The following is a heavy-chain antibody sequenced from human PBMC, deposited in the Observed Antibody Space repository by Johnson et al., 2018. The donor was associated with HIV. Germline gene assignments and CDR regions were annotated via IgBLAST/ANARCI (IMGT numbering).Heavy chain of an antibody. J-gene: IGHJ3*02. CDR2: ISGSGGST. CDR3: ARGTPWDAFDI. V-gene: IGHV3-23*04. CDR1: GSTFSSNA. Sequence: VQLVESGGGLVQPGGSLSRSCAALGSTFSSNAMSWVRQVPGKGLEWVSAISGSGGSTYYADSVKGRFTISRDNSKNTLYLQMNSLRAEYTAVYYCARGTPWDAFDIWGQETMVTVSS. D-gene: IGHD3-16*01.